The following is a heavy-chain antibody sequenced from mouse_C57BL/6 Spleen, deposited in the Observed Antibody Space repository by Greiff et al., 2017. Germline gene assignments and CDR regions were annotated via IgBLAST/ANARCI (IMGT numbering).Heavy chain of an antibody. CDR1: GYTFTSYW. V-gene: IGHV1-69*01. J-gene: IGHJ4*01. CDR2: IDPSDSYT. D-gene: IGHD2-10*01. CDR3: ARNCPTYYAMDY. Sequence: VQLQQPGAELVMPGASVKLSCTASGYTFTSYWMHWVKQRPGQGLEWIGEIDPSDSYTNYNQKFKGKSTLTVDKSSSTAYMQLSSLPSEDSAVYYCARNCPTYYAMDYWGQGTSVTVSS.